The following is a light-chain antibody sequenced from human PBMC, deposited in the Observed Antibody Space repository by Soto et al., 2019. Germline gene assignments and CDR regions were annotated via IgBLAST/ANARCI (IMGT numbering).Light chain of an antibody. CDR3: QHYSGDRAT. CDR1: QSINKW. Sequence: DIQMTQSPSTLSASVGDRVTISRRASQSINKWLAWYQHKPGKAPNLLIYEVSTLHSGVPSRFSGSGSGTEFTLTISSLRPDDFATYYCQHYSGDRATFGQGTKV. J-gene: IGKJ1*01. V-gene: IGKV1-5*03. CDR2: EVS.